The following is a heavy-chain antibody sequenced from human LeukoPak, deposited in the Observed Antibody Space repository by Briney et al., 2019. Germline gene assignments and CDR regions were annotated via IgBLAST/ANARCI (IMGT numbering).Heavy chain of an antibody. CDR3: AKDNGYCSGGSCGFDY. D-gene: IGHD2-15*01. CDR1: GFTFSSYA. V-gene: IGHV3-23*01. J-gene: IGHJ4*02. Sequence: PGGSLRLSCAPSGFTFSSYAMSWVRQAPGKGLEWVSAISGSGGSTYYADSVKGRFTISRDNSKNTLYLQMNSLRAEDTAVYYWAKDNGYCSGGSCGFDYWGQGTLVTVSS. CDR2: ISGSGGST.